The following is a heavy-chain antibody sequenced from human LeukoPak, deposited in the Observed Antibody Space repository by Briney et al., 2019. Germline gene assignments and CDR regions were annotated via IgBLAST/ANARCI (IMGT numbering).Heavy chain of an antibody. CDR1: GFTFSSYA. CDR3: AKSVVTTLWYFDL. V-gene: IGHV3-23*01. D-gene: IGHD4-11*01. J-gene: IGHJ2*01. CDR2: ISGSGGST. Sequence: GGPLRLSCAASGFTFSSYAMSWVRQAPGKGLEWVSAISGSGGSTYYADSVKGRFTISRDNSKNTLYLQMNSLRVEDTAVYYCAKSVVTTLWYFDLWGRGTLATVSS.